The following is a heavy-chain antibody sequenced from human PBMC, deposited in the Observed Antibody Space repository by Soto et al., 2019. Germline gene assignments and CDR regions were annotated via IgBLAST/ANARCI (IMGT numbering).Heavy chain of an antibody. V-gene: IGHV4-30-4*01. Sequence: QVQLQESGPGLVKPSQTLALTCTVSGVSISSGDYYWSWIRQPPGTGLEWIGYTYHSGSTDYNPSLKSRVTISVNTSKNQSSLKLSSVTAADTAVYYCARERPDGARLDPWGQGTLVTVYS. CDR2: TYHSGST. D-gene: IGHD6-6*01. CDR1: GVSISSGDYY. J-gene: IGHJ5*02. CDR3: ARERPDGARLDP.